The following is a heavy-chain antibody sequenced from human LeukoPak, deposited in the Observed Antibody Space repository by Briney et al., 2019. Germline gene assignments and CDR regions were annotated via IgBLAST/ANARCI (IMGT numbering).Heavy chain of an antibody. Sequence: SVKVSCKASGGTFSSYAISWVRQAPGQGLEWMGGIIPIFGTANYAQKFQGRVTITADESTSTAYMELSSLRSEDTAVYYCAAGYRELSTGGMDVWGQGTTVTVSS. CDR1: GGTFSSYA. J-gene: IGHJ6*02. D-gene: IGHD1-26*01. CDR2: IIPIFGTA. V-gene: IGHV1-69*01. CDR3: AAGYRELSTGGMDV.